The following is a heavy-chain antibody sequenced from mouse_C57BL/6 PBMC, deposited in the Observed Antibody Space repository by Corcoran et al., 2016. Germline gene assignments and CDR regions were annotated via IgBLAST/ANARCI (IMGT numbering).Heavy chain of an antibody. D-gene: IGHD1-1*02. CDR3: ANPYGGGYAMDY. Sequence: EVQLQQSGPELVKPGASVKISCKASGYTFTDYYMNWVKQSHGKSLEWIGDINPNNGGTSYNQKFKGKATLTVDKSSSTAYMELRSLTSEDSAVYYCANPYGGGYAMDYWGQGTSVTVSS. V-gene: IGHV1-26*01. J-gene: IGHJ4*01. CDR1: GYTFTDYY. CDR2: INPNNGGT.